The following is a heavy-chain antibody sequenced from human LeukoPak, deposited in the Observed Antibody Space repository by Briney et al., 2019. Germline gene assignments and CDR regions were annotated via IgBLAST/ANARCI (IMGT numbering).Heavy chain of an antibody. CDR3: ARDYGDYGYGMDV. D-gene: IGHD4-17*01. Sequence: ASVRVSCKASGGTFSSYAISWVRQAPGQGLEWMGGIIPIFGTANYAQKFQGRVTITADESTSTAYMELSSLRSEDTAVYYCARDYGDYGYGMDVWGQGTTVTVSS. V-gene: IGHV1-69*13. J-gene: IGHJ6*02. CDR1: GGTFSSYA. CDR2: IIPIFGTA.